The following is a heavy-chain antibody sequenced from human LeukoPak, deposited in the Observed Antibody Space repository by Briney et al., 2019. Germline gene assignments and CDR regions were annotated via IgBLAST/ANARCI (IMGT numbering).Heavy chain of an antibody. V-gene: IGHV4-34*01. CDR3: ARGTRYGPDAFDI. J-gene: IGHJ3*02. D-gene: IGHD4-17*01. CDR1: GGSFSGYY. Sequence: SETLSLTCAVYGGSFSGYYWSWIRQPPGKGLEWIGEINRSGSTNYNPSLKSRVTISVDTSKNQFSLKLSSVTAADTAVYYCARGTRYGPDAFDIWGQGTMVTVSS. CDR2: INRSGST.